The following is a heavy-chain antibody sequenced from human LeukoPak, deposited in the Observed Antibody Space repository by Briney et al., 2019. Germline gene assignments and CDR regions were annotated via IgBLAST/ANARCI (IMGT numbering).Heavy chain of an antibody. CDR3: AKVRDRRDGYNFYFYYYMDV. V-gene: IGHV3-48*04. CDR1: GFTFSSYS. J-gene: IGHJ6*03. D-gene: IGHD5-24*01. CDR2: ISSSSSTI. Sequence: PGGSLRLSCAASGFTFSSYSMNWVSQAPGKGLEWVSYISSSSSTIYYADSVKGRFTISRDNAKNSLYLQMNSLRAEDTAVYYCAKVRDRRDGYNFYFYYYMDVWGKGTTVTVSS.